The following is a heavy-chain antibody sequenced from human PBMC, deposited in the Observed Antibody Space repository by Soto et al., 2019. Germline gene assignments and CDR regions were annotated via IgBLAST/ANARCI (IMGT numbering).Heavy chain of an antibody. J-gene: IGHJ6*02. CDR2: INHSGST. D-gene: IGHD3-3*01. CDR1: CGSFSFYY. Sequence: LSLTFAVYCGSFSFYYWSLIRQPPGKGLEWMGEINHSGSTNYNPSLKSRVTISVDTSKNQFSLKLSSVTAADTAVYYCARGQKRITIFGGRGSYYYYGMDVWGQGTTVTVS. CDR3: ARGQKRITIFGGRGSYYYYGMDV. V-gene: IGHV4-34*01.